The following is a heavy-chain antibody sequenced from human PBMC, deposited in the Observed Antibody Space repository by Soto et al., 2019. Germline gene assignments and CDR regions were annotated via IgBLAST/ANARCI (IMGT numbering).Heavy chain of an antibody. CDR2: IIPILGIA. CDR3: ARGGVPDYGDYTDGFDY. CDR1: GGTFSSYT. Sequence: GASVKVSCKASGGTFSSYTISWVRQAPGQGLEWMGRIIPILGIANYAQKFQGRVTITADKSTSTAYMELSSLRSEDTAVYYCARGGVPDYGDYTDGFDYWGQGTLVTVSS. D-gene: IGHD4-17*01. V-gene: IGHV1-69*02. J-gene: IGHJ4*02.